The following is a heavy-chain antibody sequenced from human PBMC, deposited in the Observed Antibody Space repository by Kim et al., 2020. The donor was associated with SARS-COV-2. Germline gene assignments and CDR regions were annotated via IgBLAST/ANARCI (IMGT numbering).Heavy chain of an antibody. CDR3: ARPGAAYDNSYYYGMDV. CDR1: GFTFSSYS. J-gene: IGHJ6*02. V-gene: IGHV3-21*01. D-gene: IGHD3-9*01. CDR2: ISSSSNYK. Sequence: GGSLRLSCAASGFTFSSYSMHWVRQAPGKGLEWVSSISSSSNYKYYADSVKGRFTISRVNAKNSLYLQMNSLRAEDTAVYYCARPGAAYDNSYYYGMDVWGQGTTVTVSS.